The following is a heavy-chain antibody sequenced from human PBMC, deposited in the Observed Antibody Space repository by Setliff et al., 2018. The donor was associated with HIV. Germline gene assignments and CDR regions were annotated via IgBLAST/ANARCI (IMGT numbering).Heavy chain of an antibody. CDR1: GDTFSSYT. V-gene: IGHV1-69*16. J-gene: IGHJ6*02. Sequence: SVKVSCKSSGDTFSSYTITWVRQAPGQGLEWMGGIIPSLGTANYAQRFQGRVTLTTDTSTSTAYMELRSLRPDDTAVYYCAKDISASALYYYGMDVWGQGTTVTVS. CDR3: AKDISASALYYYGMDV. D-gene: IGHD6-13*01. CDR2: IIPSLGTA.